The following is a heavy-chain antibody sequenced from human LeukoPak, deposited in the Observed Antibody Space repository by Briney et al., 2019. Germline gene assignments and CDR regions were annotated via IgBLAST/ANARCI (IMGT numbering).Heavy chain of an antibody. D-gene: IGHD2-21*02. CDR2: IYDTGST. CDR3: ARNGFRTYCGTGCYSDYMDV. Sequence: PSETLSLTCTVSGASVSRESWTWIRQPAGKGLEGIGYIYDTGSTTYNPSLQSRLTMSVDTSKNQFSLKLTSVTAADTAVYYCARNGFRTYCGTGCYSDYMDVWGKGATVTVSS. CDR1: GASVSRES. J-gene: IGHJ6*03. V-gene: IGHV4-4*07.